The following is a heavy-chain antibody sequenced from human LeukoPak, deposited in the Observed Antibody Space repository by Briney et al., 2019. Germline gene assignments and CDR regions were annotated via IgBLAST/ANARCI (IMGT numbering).Heavy chain of an antibody. J-gene: IGHJ3*01. D-gene: IGHD3-10*01. CDR3: AREDYYGSGNYVAWGGPFDV. CDR1: GFPFSSYW. CDR2: IKRDGGEK. V-gene: IGHV3-7*01. Sequence: PGGSLRLSCAASGFPFSSYWMTWVRQAPGKGLEWVANIKRDGGEKYYVDSVKGRFTISRDNAKNSVYLQMNSLRAEDTAAYYCAREDYYGSGNYVAWGGPFDVWGQGTTVTVSS.